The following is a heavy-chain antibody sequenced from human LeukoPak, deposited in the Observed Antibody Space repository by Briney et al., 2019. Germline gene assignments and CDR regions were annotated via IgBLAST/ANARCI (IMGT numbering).Heavy chain of an antibody. CDR1: GYTFTSYE. D-gene: IGHD3-16*01. CDR2: ISPNSGNT. J-gene: IGHJ5*02. CDR3: ARIKRVLRSFNWFDP. Sequence: GSVRVSCKASGYTFTSYEIKWVRQAPGQGVEGMGWISPNSGNTGYAQKFQGRVTMTRNTSISTAYMELSSLRSEDTAVYYCARIKRVLRSFNWFDPWGQGTLVTVSS. V-gene: IGHV1-8*01.